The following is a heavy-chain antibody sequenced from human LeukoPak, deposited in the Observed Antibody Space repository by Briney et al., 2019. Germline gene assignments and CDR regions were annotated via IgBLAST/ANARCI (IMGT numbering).Heavy chain of an antibody. J-gene: IGHJ4*02. Sequence: GTSLRLSCAASGFTFSSYGMHWVRQAPGKGLEWVAVISDDGSIKYYADSVKGRFTISRDNSKNTLYLQMNSLRAEDTAVYYCAKGPQTYYDFWSGYSHYYFDYWGQGTLVTVSS. CDR3: AKGPQTYYDFWSGYSHYYFDY. CDR1: GFTFSSYG. V-gene: IGHV3-30*18. CDR2: ISDDGSIK. D-gene: IGHD3-3*01.